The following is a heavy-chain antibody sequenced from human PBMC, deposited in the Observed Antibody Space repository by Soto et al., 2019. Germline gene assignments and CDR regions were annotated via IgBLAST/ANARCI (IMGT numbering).Heavy chain of an antibody. CDR1: VYSFTSYW. Sequence: PGESLKISCKGSVYSFTSYWVGWVRQMPGKGLEWMGIIYPGDSDTRYSPSFEGQVTISADKSISTAYLQWNSLKASDTAMYYCTSGLRYNLYYGMDVWGQGTTVTVSS. CDR2: IYPGDSDT. D-gene: IGHD2-2*02. J-gene: IGHJ6*02. V-gene: IGHV5-51*01. CDR3: TSGLRYNLYYGMDV.